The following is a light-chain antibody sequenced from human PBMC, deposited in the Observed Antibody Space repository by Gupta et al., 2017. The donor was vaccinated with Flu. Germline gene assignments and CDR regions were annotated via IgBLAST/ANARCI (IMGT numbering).Light chain of an antibody. CDR2: EVS. J-gene: IGLJ3*02. Sequence: QSALTQPPSVSGSPGQSVTISCTGPSSDVGSYNRVSWYQQPPGTAPKLMIYEVSNRHSGVPDRFSGSKSGNTASLTISGFQAEDEADYYCSLYTSSSTWVFGGGTKLTVL. CDR3: SLYTSSSTWV. CDR1: SSDVGSYNR. V-gene: IGLV2-18*01.